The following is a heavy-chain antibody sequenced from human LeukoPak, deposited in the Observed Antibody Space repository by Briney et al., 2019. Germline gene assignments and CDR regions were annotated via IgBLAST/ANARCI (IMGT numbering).Heavy chain of an antibody. D-gene: IGHD2-2*01. Sequence: SETLSLTCAVYGGSFSGYYWSWIRQPPGKGLEWIGEINHSGSTNYNPSLKSRVTISVDTSKNQFSLKLSSVTAADTAVYYCASPGLYCSGTCYHPLDIWGQGTMVTVTS. CDR2: INHSGST. CDR3: ASPGLYCSGTCYHPLDI. J-gene: IGHJ3*02. CDR1: GGSFSGYY. V-gene: IGHV4-34*01.